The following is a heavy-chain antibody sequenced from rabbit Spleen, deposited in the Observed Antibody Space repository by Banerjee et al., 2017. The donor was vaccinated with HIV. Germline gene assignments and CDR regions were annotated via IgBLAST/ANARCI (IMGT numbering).Heavy chain of an antibody. V-gene: IGHV1S43*01. Sequence: QEQLEESGGGLVKPGGTLTLTCTVSGIDFSNSYYMNWVRQAPGKGLEWIGYIDPVFGITYYANWVNGRFSISRENAQNTVFLQMTSLTAADTATYFCARDVAGGSYFALWGPGTLVTVS. CDR1: GIDFSNSYY. CDR3: ARDVAGGSYFAL. CDR2: IDPVFGIT. D-gene: IGHD8-1*01. J-gene: IGHJ4*01.